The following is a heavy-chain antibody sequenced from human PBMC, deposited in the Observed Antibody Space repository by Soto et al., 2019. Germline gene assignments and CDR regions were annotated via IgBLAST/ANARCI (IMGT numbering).Heavy chain of an antibody. J-gene: IGHJ4*02. D-gene: IGHD2-2*01. CDR1: GGFISTGGYY. Sequence: QVQLQESGPGLVKPSQTLSLTCTVSGGFISTGGYYWSWIRQHPGKGLEWIGYIYYSGNTYYNPSLKCRVIISVDTSKSQFSLKLSSVTAADTAVYFCARASIGYCISTSCYPFDNWGQGTLVTVSS. CDR2: IYYSGNT. V-gene: IGHV4-31*03. CDR3: ARASIGYCISTSCYPFDN.